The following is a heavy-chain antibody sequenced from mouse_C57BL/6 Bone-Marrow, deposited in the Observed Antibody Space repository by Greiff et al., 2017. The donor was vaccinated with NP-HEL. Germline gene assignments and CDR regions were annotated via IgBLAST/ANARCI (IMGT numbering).Heavy chain of an antibody. D-gene: IGHD4-1*01. CDR3: ARQGELGLFAY. J-gene: IGHJ3*01. CDR2: ISSGGSYT. V-gene: IGHV5-6*01. Sequence: EVKLMESGGDLVKPGGSRKLSCAASGFTFSSYGMSWVRQTPDKRLEWVATISSGGSYTYYPDSVKGRFTISRDNAKNTLYLQMSSLKSEDTAMYYCARQGELGLFAYWGQGTLVTVSA. CDR1: GFTFSSYG.